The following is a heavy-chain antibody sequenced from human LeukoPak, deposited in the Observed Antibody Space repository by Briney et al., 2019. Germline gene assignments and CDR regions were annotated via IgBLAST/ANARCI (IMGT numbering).Heavy chain of an antibody. D-gene: IGHD2-15*01. V-gene: IGHV3-30*04. CDR2: ISYDGSNK. J-gene: IGHJ4*02. Sequence: PGGSLRLSCAASGFTFSSYAMHWVRQAPGKGLEWVAVISYDGSNKYYADSVKGRFTISRDNSKNTLYLQMNSLRAEDTAVYYCAKGLPPGFRGQGTLVTVSS. CDR3: AKGLPPGF. CDR1: GFTFSSYA.